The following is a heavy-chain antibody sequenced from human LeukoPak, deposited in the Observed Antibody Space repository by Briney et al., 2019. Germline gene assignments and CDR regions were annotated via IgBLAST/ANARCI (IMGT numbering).Heavy chain of an antibody. CDR2: INPNSGGT. V-gene: IGHV1-2*02. CDR3: ATTLPAAAYYYYYMDV. Sequence: ASVKVSCKASGYTFTGYYMRWVRQAPGQGLEWMGWINPNSGGTNYAQKFQGRVTMTRDTSISTAYMELSSLRSEDTAVYYCATTLPAAAYYYYYMDVWGKGTTVTISS. J-gene: IGHJ6*03. D-gene: IGHD2-2*01. CDR1: GYTFTGYY.